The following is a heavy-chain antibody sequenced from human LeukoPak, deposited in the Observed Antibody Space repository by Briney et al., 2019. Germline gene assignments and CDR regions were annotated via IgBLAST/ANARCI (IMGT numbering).Heavy chain of an antibody. CDR1: GFTFDDYA. CDR3: ALIAVAGTNFDY. CDR2: INWNGDST. V-gene: IGHV3-20*04. J-gene: IGHJ4*02. D-gene: IGHD6-19*01. Sequence: GGSLRLSCAASGFTFDDYAMNWVRQAPGKGLEWVSGINWNGDSTGYVDSVKGRFTISRDNAKNSLYLQMNSLRTEDTALYYCALIAVAGTNFDYWGQGTLVTVSS.